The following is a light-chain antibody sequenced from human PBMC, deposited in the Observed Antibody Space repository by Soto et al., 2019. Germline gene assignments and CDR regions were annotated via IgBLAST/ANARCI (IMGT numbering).Light chain of an antibody. V-gene: IGKV3-20*01. CDR2: GAS. CDR1: QSVSSSF. CDR3: QQYDSTPPT. J-gene: IGKJ1*01. Sequence: EIVLTQPPGTLSLSPGERATLSCRASQSVSSSFLGWYQQKPGQAPRLLIYGASSRATGIPDRFSGSGSGTEFTLTISRMEPEDFSVYYCQQYDSTPPTFGQGTKVEIK.